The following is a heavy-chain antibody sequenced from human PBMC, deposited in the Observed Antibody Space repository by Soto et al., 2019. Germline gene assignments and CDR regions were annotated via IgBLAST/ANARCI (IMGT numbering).Heavy chain of an antibody. V-gene: IGHV3-9*01. J-gene: IGHJ4*02. CDR1: GFSFDDSP. CDR3: SNVRSSMIVVVMDD. Sequence: PGGSLSLLCVACGFSFDDSPVNWVRQVPGKGLERVSGITCHSGHISYADFVNGRFTISRENAKKSLYLELNSLRPEDKALYSCSNVRSSMIVVVMDDRGQGPPVTVSS. D-gene: IGHD3-22*01. CDR2: ITCHSGHI.